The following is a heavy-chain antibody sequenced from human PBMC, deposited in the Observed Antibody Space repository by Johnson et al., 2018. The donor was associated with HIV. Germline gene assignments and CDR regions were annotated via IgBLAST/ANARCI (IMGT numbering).Heavy chain of an antibody. V-gene: IGHV3-30*04. Sequence: VQLMESGGGLVQPGRSLRLSCAASGFTFSSYAMHWVRQAPGKGLEWVAVISYDGSNKYYADSVKGRFTISRDNSKNTLYLQMNSLRAEDTAVYYCVGGWDAFDIWGQGTMVTVSS. J-gene: IGHJ3*02. D-gene: IGHD3-16*01. CDR1: GFTFSSYA. CDR2: ISYDGSNK. CDR3: VGGWDAFDI.